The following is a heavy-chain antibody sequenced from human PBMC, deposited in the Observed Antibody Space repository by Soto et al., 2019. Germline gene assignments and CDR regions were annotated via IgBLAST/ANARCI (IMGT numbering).Heavy chain of an antibody. CDR2: IHHSGTT. J-gene: IGHJ4*02. D-gene: IGHD6-19*01. CDR1: GGSISSNW. Sequence: QVQLQESGPGLVKPSETLSLTCSVSGGSISSNWWSWVRQPPGNGLEWIGEIHHSGTTNYNPSLSSRVTISVDKSKMQLSLTLNLVTAAATALCCCARHIAVAPMRGFDYWGQGTLVTFSS. V-gene: IGHV4-4*01. CDR3: ARHIAVAPMRGFDY.